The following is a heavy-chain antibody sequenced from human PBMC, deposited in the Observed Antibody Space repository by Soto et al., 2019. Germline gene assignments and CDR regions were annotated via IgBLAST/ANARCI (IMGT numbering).Heavy chain of an antibody. CDR1: EGSSSSCSYY. V-gene: IGHV4-61*02. J-gene: IGHJ2*01. D-gene: IGHD6-13*01. CDR2: IYTSGST. CDR3: ARGRSWSRYFDL. Sequence: PSEPLSLTWSVSEGSSSSCSYYLSWIRQPPGRGLEWIGRIYTSGSTNYNPSLKSRVTMSVDTSKNQFSLKLSSVTAADTAVYYCARGRSWSRYFDLWGRGGLVTV.